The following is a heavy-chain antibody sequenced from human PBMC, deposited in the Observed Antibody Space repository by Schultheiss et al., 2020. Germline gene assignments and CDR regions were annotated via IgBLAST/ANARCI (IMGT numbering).Heavy chain of an antibody. CDR1: GGSISSYY. J-gene: IGHJ4*02. CDR3: ARLNWNYNYFDY. Sequence: SETLSLTCTVSGGSISSYYWSWIRQPAGKGLEWIGYIYYSGSTNYNPSLKSRVNISIDTSKKQFSLKLSSVTAADTAVYYCARLNWNYNYFDYWGQGTLVTVSS. D-gene: IGHD1-7*01. V-gene: IGHV4-59*08. CDR2: IYYSGST.